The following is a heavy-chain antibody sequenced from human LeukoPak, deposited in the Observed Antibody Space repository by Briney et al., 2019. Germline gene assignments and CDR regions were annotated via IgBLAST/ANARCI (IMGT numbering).Heavy chain of an antibody. J-gene: IGHJ4*02. CDR2: ISGSGSKT. CDR1: GFTFSSYA. CDR3: AKAGSRSSTSPGAY. V-gene: IGHV3-23*01. D-gene: IGHD6-6*01. Sequence: GGSLRLSCTASGFTFSSYALNWVRQVPGKGLEWVSTISGSGSKTYYTDSVEGRFTISRDNSKNMLFMQMNSLRAEDTAIYYCAKAGSRSSTSPGAYWGQGTQVSVPS.